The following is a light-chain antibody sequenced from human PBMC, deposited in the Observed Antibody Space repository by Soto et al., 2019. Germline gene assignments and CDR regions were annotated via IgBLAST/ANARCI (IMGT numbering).Light chain of an antibody. J-gene: IGKJ3*01. CDR1: QVISSY. Sequence: DIQLTQSPSFLSASVGDRVSITCRASQVISSYLAWYQQKPGKAPKLLIYAASTLQSGVPSRFSGSGSGTEFTLTISSLQPEDFATYYCQQLNGYPFTFGPGTKVDIK. CDR3: QQLNGYPFT. CDR2: AAS. V-gene: IGKV1-9*01.